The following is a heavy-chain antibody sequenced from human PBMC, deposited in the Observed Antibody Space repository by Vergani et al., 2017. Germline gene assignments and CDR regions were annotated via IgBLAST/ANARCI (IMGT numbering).Heavy chain of an antibody. CDR2: VKSDGNSA. D-gene: IGHD2-21*02. Sequence: EVQLVESGGGLVQPGGSLRLSCAASGFTLGQYWMHWVRQTPGTGLEWVSRVKSDGNSAMYADSVKGRFTISRDNSKNTLYLEMKSLRVEDTAVYYCARARCGGACFMSNWLDTWCQGTLVSGSS. J-gene: IGHJ5*02. CDR1: GFTLGQYW. CDR3: ARARCGGACFMSNWLDT. V-gene: IGHV3-74*03.